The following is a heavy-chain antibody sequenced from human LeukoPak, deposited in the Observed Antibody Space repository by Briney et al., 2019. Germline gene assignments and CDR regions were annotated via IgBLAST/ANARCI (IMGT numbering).Heavy chain of an antibody. CDR1: GFTFSSYW. Sequence: GSLRLSCAASGFTFSSYWMSWVRQAPGKGLEWVANIKQDGSEKYYVDSVKGQFTISRDNAKNSLYLQMNSLRAEDTAVYYCARLAYCGGDCYSGFDYWGQGTLVTVSS. J-gene: IGHJ4*02. V-gene: IGHV3-7*01. D-gene: IGHD2-21*02. CDR2: IKQDGSEK. CDR3: ARLAYCGGDCYSGFDY.